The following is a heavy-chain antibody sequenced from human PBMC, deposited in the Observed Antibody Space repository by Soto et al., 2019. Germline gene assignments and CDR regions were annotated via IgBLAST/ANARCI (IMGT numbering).Heavy chain of an antibody. Sequence: GGSLRLSCAASASTFSSYAMHWVRQAPGKGLEWVSVISYDGRSQYYVDSVKGRFTISRDNSNNTLYLQMSSLRAEDTAVYYCVRSCGGDCYSANYCYSMDVWGRGTTVTVSS. CDR2: ISYDGRSQ. J-gene: IGHJ6*02. D-gene: IGHD2-21*02. CDR1: ASTFSSYA. CDR3: VRSCGGDCYSANYCYSMDV. V-gene: IGHV3-33*01.